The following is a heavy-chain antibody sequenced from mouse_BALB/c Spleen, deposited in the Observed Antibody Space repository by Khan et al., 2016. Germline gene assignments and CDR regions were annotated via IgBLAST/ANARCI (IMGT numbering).Heavy chain of an antibody. CDR3: ARDQGLWLLPFAY. CDR1: GFSLTSYG. D-gene: IGHD2-2*01. Sequence: QVQLKQSGPGLVAPSQSLSITCTVSGFSLTSYGVHWVRQPPGKGLEWLGVIWAGGSTNYNSALMSRLTISKDNSKSQVFLKMNSLQTDDTAMYYCARDQGLWLLPFAYWGQGTLVTVSA. V-gene: IGHV2-9*02. J-gene: IGHJ3*01. CDR2: IWAGGST.